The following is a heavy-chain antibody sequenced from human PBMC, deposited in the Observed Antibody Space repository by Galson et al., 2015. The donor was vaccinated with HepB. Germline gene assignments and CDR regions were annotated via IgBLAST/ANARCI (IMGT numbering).Heavy chain of an antibody. CDR3: ARDQGQFYYLDNGVEVRLPTAAACDV. V-gene: IGHV4-30-2*01. J-gene: IGHJ3*01. CDR2: IYYSGAT. Sequence: TLSLTCAVSGGSFSSSTYTWNWIRQPPGKGLEWNGYIYYSGATDYNPSLKSRVTLSVDRSKNLFSLQLTSVTAADTAVYYCARDQGQFYYLDNGVEVRLPTAAACDVWGQGTMVTVSS. CDR1: GGSFSSSTYT. D-gene: IGHD4/OR15-4a*01.